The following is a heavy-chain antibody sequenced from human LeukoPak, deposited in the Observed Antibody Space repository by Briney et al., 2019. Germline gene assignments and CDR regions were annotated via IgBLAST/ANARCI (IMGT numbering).Heavy chain of an antibody. Sequence: ASVKVSCKASGYTFTSYDINWVRQATGQGLEWMGWMNPNSGNTGYAQKFQGRATITRNTSISTAYMELSSLRSEDTAVYYCASVGSIAFGGSYPDFDYWGQGTLVTVSS. V-gene: IGHV1-8*03. D-gene: IGHD1-26*01. CDR2: MNPNSGNT. J-gene: IGHJ4*02. CDR1: GYTFTSYD. CDR3: ASVGSIAFGGSYPDFDY.